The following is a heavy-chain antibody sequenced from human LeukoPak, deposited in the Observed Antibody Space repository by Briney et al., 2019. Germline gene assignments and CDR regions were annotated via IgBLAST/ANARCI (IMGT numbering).Heavy chain of an antibody. CDR2: INWNGGGT. V-gene: IGHV3-20*04. J-gene: IGHJ4*02. Sequence: GGSLRPSCAASGFTFDDYGMTWVRQAPGKGLEWVSAINWNGGGTGYADSVKDRFTISRDNAKNSLYLQMHSLRAEDTAFYYCARDRPSGYYFDFWGQGTLVTVSS. CDR1: GFTFDDYG. CDR3: ARDRPSGYYFDF. D-gene: IGHD3-10*01.